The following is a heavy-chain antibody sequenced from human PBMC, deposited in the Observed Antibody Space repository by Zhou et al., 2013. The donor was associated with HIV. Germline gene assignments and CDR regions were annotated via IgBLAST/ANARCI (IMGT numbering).Heavy chain of an antibody. D-gene: IGHD3-16*02. CDR2: ISAYNGNT. CDR3: ARVIFDRSDY. Sequence: QVQLVQSGAEVKNLGASLKVSCQASGYTFTTYDINWVRQAPGQGLEWMGWISAYNGNTNYAQKLQGRVTMTTDTSTSTAYMEVRSLRSDDTAVYYCARVIFDRSDYWGQGTLVTVSS. J-gene: IGHJ4*02. CDR1: GYTFTTYD. V-gene: IGHV1-18*01.